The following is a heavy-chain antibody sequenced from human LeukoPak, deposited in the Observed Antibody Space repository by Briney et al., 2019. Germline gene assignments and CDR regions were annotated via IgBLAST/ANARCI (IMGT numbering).Heavy chain of an antibody. CDR3: ARTSNDYGDYAGAFDI. Sequence: SETLSLTCTLSGGSISPYFWSWIRQPPGKGLDWIGYIYYRGSTNYNPSLKSRVTISVDMSKNQFSLKLSSVTAADTAVYYCARTSNDYGDYAGAFDIWGEGTIFTVSS. D-gene: IGHD4-17*01. CDR1: GGSISPYF. J-gene: IGHJ3*02. CDR2: IYYRGST. V-gene: IGHV4-59*01.